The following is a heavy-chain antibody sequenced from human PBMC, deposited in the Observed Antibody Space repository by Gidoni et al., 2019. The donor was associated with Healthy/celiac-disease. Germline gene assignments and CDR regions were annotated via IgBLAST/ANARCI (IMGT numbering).Heavy chain of an antibody. CDR1: ISSSNW. D-gene: IGHD3-10*01. V-gene: IGHV4-4*02. Sequence: ISSSNWWVWVRQPPGKGLEWIGEIYHSGSTNYNPSRKSRVTISVDKSKNQFSLKLISVTGADTAVYYCARGGDRALKNAFDIWGQGTMVTVSS. J-gene: IGHJ3*02. CDR2: IYHSGST. CDR3: ARGGDRALKNAFDI.